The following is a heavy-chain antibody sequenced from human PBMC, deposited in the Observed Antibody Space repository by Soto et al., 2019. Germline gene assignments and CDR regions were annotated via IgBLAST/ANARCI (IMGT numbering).Heavy chain of an antibody. D-gene: IGHD3-3*01. V-gene: IGHV3-23*01. CDR2: ISGSGGST. CDR3: AKDSHVLRSIAAFDI. CDR1: GFTFSSYA. Sequence: EVQLLESGGGLVQPGGSLRLSCAASGFTFSSYAMSWVRQAPGKGLEWVSAISGSGGSTYYADSVKGRFTISRDNSKNTLSLQMNSLRAEDTAVYYCAKDSHVLRSIAAFDIWRQGTMVTVSS. J-gene: IGHJ3*02.